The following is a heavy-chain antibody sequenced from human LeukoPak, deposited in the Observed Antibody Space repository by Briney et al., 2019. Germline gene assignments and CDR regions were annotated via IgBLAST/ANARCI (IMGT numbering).Heavy chain of an antibody. CDR1: GFTFSSHA. Sequence: GGSLRLSCAASGFTFSSHAMSWVRQAPGKGLEWVSGISGSGGSTYYAGSVKGRFTISRDNSKNTLYLQMNSLRAEDTAVYYCAKEGSGWHYFDNWGQGTLVTVSS. CDR2: ISGSGGST. D-gene: IGHD6-19*01. J-gene: IGHJ4*02. V-gene: IGHV3-23*01. CDR3: AKEGSGWHYFDN.